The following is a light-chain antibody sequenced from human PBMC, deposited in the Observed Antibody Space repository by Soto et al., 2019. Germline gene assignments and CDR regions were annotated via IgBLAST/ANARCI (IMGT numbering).Light chain of an antibody. CDR3: QQFNSYVFT. V-gene: IGKV1-13*02. CDR1: QDITRD. Sequence: AIQLTQSPSSLAASVGDRVTITCRTIQDITRDLAWYQQKPGKAPNLLIYAASSLKSGVPSRFSGSGSGTDFTLTISSLQPEDFATYYCQQFNSYVFTFGQGTRLETK. J-gene: IGKJ5*01. CDR2: AAS.